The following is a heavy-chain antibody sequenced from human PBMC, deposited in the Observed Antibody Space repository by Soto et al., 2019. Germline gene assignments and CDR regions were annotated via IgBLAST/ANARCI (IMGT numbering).Heavy chain of an antibody. CDR2: ITYNGNE. D-gene: IGHD6-13*01. J-gene: IGHJ6*04. CDR1: GFTFSSYT. Sequence: PGGSLRLSCAASGFTFSSYTMHWVRQAPGKGLEWVAVITYNGNEYYTDSVRGRFTISRDSSRTTVYLQMNSLRPGDTALYYCARELMPAAGSGDFYAMDVWGKGTTVTVSS. V-gene: IGHV3-30*04. CDR3: ARELMPAAGSGDFYAMDV.